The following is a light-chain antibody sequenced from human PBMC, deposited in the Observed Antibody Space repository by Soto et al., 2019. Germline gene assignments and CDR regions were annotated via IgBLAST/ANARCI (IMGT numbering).Light chain of an antibody. CDR2: DVS. CDR3: SSYTSSSIWV. Sequence: QSVLTQPASVSGSPGQSITISCTGTSSDVGGYNYVSWYQQHPGKAPKLMIYDVSNRPSGVSNRFSGSKSGNTASLTIPGLQAEDEADYYCSSYTSSSIWVFGGGTKLTVL. J-gene: IGLJ3*02. CDR1: SSDVGGYNY. V-gene: IGLV2-14*01.